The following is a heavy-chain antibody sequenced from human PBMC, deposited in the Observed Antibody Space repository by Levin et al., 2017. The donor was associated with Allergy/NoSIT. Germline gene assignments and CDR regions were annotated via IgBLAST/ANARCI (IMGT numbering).Heavy chain of an antibody. V-gene: IGHV3-49*03. CDR1: GFTFGDYA. D-gene: IGHD6-13*01. CDR3: TRDPGIAAAGTVGFDY. J-gene: IGHJ4*02. Sequence: SLRLSCTASGFTFGDYAMSWFRQAPGKGLEWVGFIRSKAYGGTTEYAASVKGRFTISRDDSKSIAYLQMNSLKTEDTAVYYCTRDPGIAAAGTVGFDYWGQGTLVTVSS. CDR2: IRSKAYGGTT.